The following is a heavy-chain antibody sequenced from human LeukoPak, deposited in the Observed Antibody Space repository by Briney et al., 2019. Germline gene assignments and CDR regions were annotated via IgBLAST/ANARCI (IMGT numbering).Heavy chain of an antibody. CDR3: GRELSRTSRVGGVDY. D-gene: IGHD3-10*01. Sequence: GGSLRLSCAASGFTFSSYGMHWVRQAPGKGLEWVSFIQNDGNTKDYSDSVKGRFTVSRDNSKNTVYLQMNSLRAEDTAMYYCGRELSRTSRVGGVDYRGQGTLVTVSS. V-gene: IGHV3-30*02. J-gene: IGHJ4*02. CDR2: IQNDGNTK. CDR1: GFTFSSYG.